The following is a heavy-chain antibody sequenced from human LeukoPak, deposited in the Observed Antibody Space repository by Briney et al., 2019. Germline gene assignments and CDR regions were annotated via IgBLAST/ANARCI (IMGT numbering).Heavy chain of an antibody. Sequence: GASVKVSCKASGYTFTGYYMHWVRQAPGQGLEWMGWINPNSGGTNYAQKFQGRVTMTRDTSISTAYMELSRLRSDDTAVYYCAIGITYSNYYYYYMDVWGKGTTVTVSS. D-gene: IGHD4-11*01. CDR3: AIGITYSNYYYYYMDV. CDR1: GYTFTGYY. J-gene: IGHJ6*03. V-gene: IGHV1-2*02. CDR2: INPNSGGT.